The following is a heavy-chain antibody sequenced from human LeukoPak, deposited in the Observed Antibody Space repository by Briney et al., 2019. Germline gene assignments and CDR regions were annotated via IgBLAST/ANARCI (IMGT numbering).Heavy chain of an antibody. D-gene: IGHD5-12*01. V-gene: IGHV4-34*01. Sequence: KPSETLSLTCAVYGGSFSGYYWSWIRQPPGKGLEWIGEINHSGSTNYNPSLKSRVTISVDTSKNQFSLKLSSVTAADTAVYYCARKVPGLRRPFDDWGQGTLVTVSS. J-gene: IGHJ4*02. CDR3: ARKVPGLRRPFDD. CDR1: GGSFSGYY. CDR2: INHSGST.